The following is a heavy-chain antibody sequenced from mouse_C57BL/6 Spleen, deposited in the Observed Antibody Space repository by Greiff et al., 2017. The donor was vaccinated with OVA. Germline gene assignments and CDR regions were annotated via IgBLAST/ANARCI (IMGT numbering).Heavy chain of an antibody. CDR3: ARGLRGYYFDY. Sequence: QVHVKQSGAELVKPGASVKISCKASGYAFSSYWMNWVKQRPGKGLEWIGQIYPGDGDTNYNGKFKGKATLTADKSSSTAYMQLSSLTSEDSAVYFCARGLRGYYFDYWGQGTTLTVSS. CDR2: IYPGDGDT. V-gene: IGHV1-80*01. J-gene: IGHJ2*01. CDR1: GYAFSSYW.